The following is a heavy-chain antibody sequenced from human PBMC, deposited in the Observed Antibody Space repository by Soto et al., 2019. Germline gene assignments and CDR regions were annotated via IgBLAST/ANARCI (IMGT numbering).Heavy chain of an antibody. J-gene: IGHJ5*02. CDR1: GDTFTSYY. CDR3: ARVKSGYDTPRA. D-gene: IGHD5-12*01. CDR2: MNPNSGNT. V-gene: IGHV1-8*01. Sequence: ASVKVSCKSSGDTFTSYYINWVRQATGQGLEWMGWMNPNSGNTGYAQKFQGRVTMTRNTSISTAYMELSSLRSEDTAVYYCARVKSGYDTPRAWGQGTLVTVSS.